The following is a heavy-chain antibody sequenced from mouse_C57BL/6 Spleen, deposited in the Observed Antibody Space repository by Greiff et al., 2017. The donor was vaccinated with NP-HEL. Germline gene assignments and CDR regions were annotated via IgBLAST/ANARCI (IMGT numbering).Heavy chain of an antibody. D-gene: IGHD2-2*01. J-gene: IGHJ1*03. Sequence: EVQVVESGGDLVKPGGSLKLSCAASGFTFSSYGMSWVRQTPDKRLEWVATISSGGSYTYYPDSVKGRFTISRDNAKNTLYLQMSSLKSEDTAMYYCAREVTPYFDVWGTGTTVTVSS. CDR3: AREVTPYFDV. CDR2: ISSGGSYT. CDR1: GFTFSSYG. V-gene: IGHV5-6*01.